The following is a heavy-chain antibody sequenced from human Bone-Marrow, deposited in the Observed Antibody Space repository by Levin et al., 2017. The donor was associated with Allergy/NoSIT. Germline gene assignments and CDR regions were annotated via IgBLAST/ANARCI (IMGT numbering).Heavy chain of an antibody. D-gene: IGHD6-19*01. Sequence: SQTLSLTCAVYGGSFSGYYWSWIRQPPGKGLEWIGEINHSGSTNYNPSLKSRVTISVDTSKNQFSLKLSSVTAADTAVYYCARAKQWLVSGVIDYWGQGTLVTVSS. CDR3: ARAKQWLVSGVIDY. J-gene: IGHJ4*02. V-gene: IGHV4-34*01. CDR1: GGSFSGYY. CDR2: INHSGST.